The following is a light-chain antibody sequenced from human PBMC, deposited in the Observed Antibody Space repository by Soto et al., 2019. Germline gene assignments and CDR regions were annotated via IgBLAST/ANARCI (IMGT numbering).Light chain of an antibody. CDR1: SSNIGAAYD. V-gene: IGLV1-40*01. Sequence: QSVLTQSPSVSGAPGQRVTISCTGSSSNIGAAYDVNWYQHLPGTAPKLLIYGNTNRPSGVPDRFSGSKSSTSASLAITGLQADDEAVYYCQSYDSSLSADVFGTGTKLTVL. J-gene: IGLJ1*01. CDR3: QSYDSSLSADV. CDR2: GNT.